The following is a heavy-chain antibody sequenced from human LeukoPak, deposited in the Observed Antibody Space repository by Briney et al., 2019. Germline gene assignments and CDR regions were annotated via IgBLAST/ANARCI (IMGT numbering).Heavy chain of an antibody. V-gene: IGHV3-21*01. J-gene: IGHJ4*02. D-gene: IGHD6-19*01. CDR1: GFTFSSFN. CDR3: AREVGSGWNYFDL. Sequence: GGSLRLSCAASGFTFSSFNMNWVRQTPGKGLEWVSSISSRQNDVQYADSLEGRFIISRDNAKNSLYLQMNTLRAEDTAVYFCAREVGSGWNYFDLWGQGTLVTVSS. CDR2: ISSRQNDV.